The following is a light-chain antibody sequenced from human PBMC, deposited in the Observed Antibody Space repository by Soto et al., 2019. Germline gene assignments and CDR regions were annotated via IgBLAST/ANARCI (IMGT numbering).Light chain of an antibody. CDR1: QSFSSW. V-gene: IGKV1-5*03. CDR2: KAS. CDR3: QQYNSFPWT. Sequence: DIQMTQSPPTLSASVGDTVTISCRASQSFSSWLAWYQQKPGKAPKLLIYKASSLQSGVPSRFSGSGSGTEFTLTISSLQPDDFATYYCQQYNSFPWTFGQGTKVDIK. J-gene: IGKJ1*01.